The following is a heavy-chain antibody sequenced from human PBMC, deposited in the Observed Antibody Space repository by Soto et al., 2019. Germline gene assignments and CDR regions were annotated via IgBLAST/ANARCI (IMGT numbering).Heavy chain of an antibody. J-gene: IGHJ6*02. Sequence: QVQLVESGGGVVQPGRSLRLSCAASGFTFSSYAMHWVRQAPGKGLEWVAVISYDGSNKYYADSVKGRFTISRDNSKNTLELQMNSPKAEDTAGYYCARDCGIAPLYYYYGMDVWGQGTTVTVSS. V-gene: IGHV3-30-3*01. CDR1: GFTFSSYA. CDR3: ARDCGIAPLYYYYGMDV. CDR2: ISYDGSNK. D-gene: IGHD6-13*01.